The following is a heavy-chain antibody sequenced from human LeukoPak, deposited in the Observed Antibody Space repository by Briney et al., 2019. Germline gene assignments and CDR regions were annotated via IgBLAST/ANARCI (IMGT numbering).Heavy chain of an antibody. D-gene: IGHD5-18*01. CDR1: GYTFTGYY. Sequence: GASVKVSCKASGYTFTGYYMHWVRQAPGQGLEWMGWINPNSGNTGYAQKFQGRVTITRNTSISTAYMELNSLRSEDTAVYYCARGRIQLWSRYFDYWGQGTLVTVSS. CDR2: INPNSGNT. V-gene: IGHV1-8*03. CDR3: ARGRIQLWSRYFDY. J-gene: IGHJ4*02.